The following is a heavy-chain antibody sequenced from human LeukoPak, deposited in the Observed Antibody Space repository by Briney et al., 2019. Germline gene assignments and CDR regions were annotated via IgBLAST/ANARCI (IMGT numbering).Heavy chain of an antibody. D-gene: IGHD2-15*01. CDR1: GYTFTGYY. CDR2: INPNSGGT. Sequence: GASAKVSCKASGYTFTGYYMHWVRQAPGQGLEWMGWINPNSGGTNYAQKFQGRVTMTRDTSISTAYMELSRLRSDDTAVYYCARDQLGVVVAERYDYWGQGTLVTVSS. V-gene: IGHV1-2*02. J-gene: IGHJ4*02. CDR3: ARDQLGVVVAERYDY.